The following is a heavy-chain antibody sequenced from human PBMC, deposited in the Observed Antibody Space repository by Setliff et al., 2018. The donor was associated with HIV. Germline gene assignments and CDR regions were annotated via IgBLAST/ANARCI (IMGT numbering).Heavy chain of an antibody. Sequence: ASVKVSCKASTTFTNVDIHWLRRATGQGLEWMGWMNPNSGVSGYGQKFQGRVTMTRDTSISTAYMELSSLTSEDTAVYYCARGKGVGGVIITGGLDVWGKGTTVTVSS. CDR3: ARGKGVGGVIITGGLDV. CDR1: TTFTNVD. V-gene: IGHV1-8*01. D-gene: IGHD3-10*01. J-gene: IGHJ6*04. CDR2: MNPNSGVS.